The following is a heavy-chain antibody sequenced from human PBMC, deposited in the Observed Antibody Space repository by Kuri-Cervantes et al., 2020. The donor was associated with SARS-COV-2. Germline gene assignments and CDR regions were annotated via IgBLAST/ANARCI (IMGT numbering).Heavy chain of an antibody. CDR3: ATRGSGEQLDGGYYYMDV. Sequence: ASVKVSCKASGYTFTSYYMHWVRQAPGQGLEWMGIINPSGGSTSYAQKFQGRVTMTRDTSTSTAYMELSSLRSEDTAVYYCATRGSGEQLDGGYYYMDVWGKGTTVTVSS. V-gene: IGHV1-46*01. D-gene: IGHD6-13*01. CDR1: GYTFTSYY. CDR2: INPSGGST. J-gene: IGHJ6*03.